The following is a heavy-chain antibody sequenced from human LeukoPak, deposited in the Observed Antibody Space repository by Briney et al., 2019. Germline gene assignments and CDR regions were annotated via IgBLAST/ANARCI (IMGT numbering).Heavy chain of an antibody. CDR3: AGDVASVVAAAGDY. D-gene: IGHD2-15*01. Sequence: GRSLRLSCAASGFTFSSYGMHWVRQAPGKGLEWVAVIWYDGSNKYYADSVKGRFTISRDNSKNTLYLQMNSLRAEDTAVYYCAGDVASVVAAAGDYWGQGTLVTVSS. V-gene: IGHV3-33*01. CDR1: GFTFSSYG. CDR2: IWYDGSNK. J-gene: IGHJ4*02.